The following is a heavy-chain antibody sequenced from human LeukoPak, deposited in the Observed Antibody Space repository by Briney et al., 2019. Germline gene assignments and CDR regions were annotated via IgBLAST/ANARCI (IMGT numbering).Heavy chain of an antibody. CDR2: INSNGGST. V-gene: IGHV3-64*01. J-gene: IGHJ2*01. CDR1: GFTFSSYA. CDR3: AKGVIAAPLWYFDL. Sequence: GGSLRLSYAASGFTFSSYAMHWVRQAPGKGLEYVSAINSNGGSTYYANSVKGRFTISRDNSKNTLYLQMGSLRAEDMAVYYCAKGVIAAPLWYFDLWGRGTLVTVSS. D-gene: IGHD6-13*01.